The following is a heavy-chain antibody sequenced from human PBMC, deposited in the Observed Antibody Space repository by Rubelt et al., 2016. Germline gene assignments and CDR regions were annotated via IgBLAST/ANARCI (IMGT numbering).Heavy chain of an antibody. CDR2: ISTSGSTI. V-gene: IGHV3-48*01. Sequence: SFSMSWVRQVPGKGLEWVSWISTSGSTIFYADSVKGRFTISRDNARDNAKSSLYLQMDSLRAEDTAVYYCARENWGTAKYAADMWGQGTMVTVSP. CDR3: ARENWGTAKYAADM. D-gene: IGHD3-16*01. CDR1: SFS. J-gene: IGHJ3*02.